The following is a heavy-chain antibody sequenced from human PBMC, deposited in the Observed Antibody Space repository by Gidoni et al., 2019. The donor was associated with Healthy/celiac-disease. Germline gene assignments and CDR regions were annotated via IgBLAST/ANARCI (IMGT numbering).Heavy chain of an antibody. CDR3: ARDLYSGFGEPQTRFDP. J-gene: IGHJ5*02. CDR1: GYTFTSYG. V-gene: IGHV1-18*01. CDR2: ILAYNGNT. Sequence: QVQLVQYGAEVKKPGASVKVSCKASGYTFTSYGISWVRQAPGQGLEWMGWILAYNGNTNYAQKLQGRVTMTTDTSTSTAYMELRSLRSDDTAVYYCARDLYSGFGEPQTRFDPWGQGTLVTVSS. D-gene: IGHD3-10*01.